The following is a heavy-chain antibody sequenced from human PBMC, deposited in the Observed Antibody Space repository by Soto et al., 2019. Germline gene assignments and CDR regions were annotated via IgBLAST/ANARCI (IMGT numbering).Heavy chain of an antibody. J-gene: IGHJ4*02. CDR3: ARDLSQVPAAMDCYFDY. D-gene: IGHD2-2*01. V-gene: IGHV1-46*01. CDR1: GYTFTSYY. Sequence: GASVKVSCKASGYTFTSYYMHWVRQAPGQGLEWMGIINPSGGSTSYAQKFQGRVTMTRDTSTSTVYMELSSLRSEDTAVYYCARDLSQVPAAMDCYFDYWGQGTLVTVSS. CDR2: INPSGGST.